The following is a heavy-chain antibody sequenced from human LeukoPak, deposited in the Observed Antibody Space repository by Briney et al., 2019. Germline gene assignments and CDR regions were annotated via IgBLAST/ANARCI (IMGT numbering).Heavy chain of an antibody. CDR1: GYTFTDYW. D-gene: IGHD2-15*01. Sequence: GDSLKISCKTSGYTFTDYWIGWVRQMPGKGLEWMGIIYPIDSDSKYSPSFQGQVTISADKSINTAYLQWRSLKASDTGIYYCVRLWDSCFDYWGQGTLVTVSS. V-gene: IGHV5-51*01. CDR2: IYPIDSDS. CDR3: VRLWDSCFDY. J-gene: IGHJ4*02.